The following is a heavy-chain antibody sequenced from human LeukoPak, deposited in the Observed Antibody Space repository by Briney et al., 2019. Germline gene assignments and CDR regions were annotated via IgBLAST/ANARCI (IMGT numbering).Heavy chain of an antibody. CDR1: GASVSSSH. J-gene: IGHJ4*02. Sequence: PSETLSLTCSVSGASVSSSHWNWIRQSPGKGLEWIANVDYNGSTKYNPSLRGRGTMSLDTSKNQFSLKLSSVTDADTAVYYCARGPKYTTNSGHFDYWGQGPLVRVSS. V-gene: IGHV4-59*02. D-gene: IGHD2-2*02. CDR3: ARGPKYTTNSGHFDY. CDR2: VDYNGST.